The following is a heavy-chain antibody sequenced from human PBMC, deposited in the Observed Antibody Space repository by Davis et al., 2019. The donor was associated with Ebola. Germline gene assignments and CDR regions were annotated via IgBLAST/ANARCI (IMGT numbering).Heavy chain of an antibody. V-gene: IGHV5-51*01. D-gene: IGHD2-2*01. CDR3: TRQGPTSWDS. CDR1: GNTFSTHW. Sequence: KVSCKDSGNTFSTHWIGWVRQMPGKGLEWMGIIYTGDSDTRYSPSFRGQVTISVDRSIRTAYLQWNSLKASDTAIYYCTRQGPTSWDSWGQGTLVTVSS. CDR2: IYTGDSDT. J-gene: IGHJ4*02.